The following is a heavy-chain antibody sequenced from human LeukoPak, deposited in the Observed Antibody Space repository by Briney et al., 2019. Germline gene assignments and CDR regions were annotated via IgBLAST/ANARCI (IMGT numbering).Heavy chain of an antibody. Sequence: ASVKVSCEASGYTFTSYGISWVRQAPGQGLEWMGWISAYNGNTNYAQELQGRVTMTTDTSTSTAYMELRSLRSDDTAVYYCHYLGYCSGGSCYPRDYYYGMDVWGQGTTVTVSS. CDR2: ISAYNGNT. D-gene: IGHD2-15*01. V-gene: IGHV1-18*01. CDR1: GYTFTSYG. J-gene: IGHJ6*02. CDR3: HYLGYCSGGSCYPRDYYYGMDV.